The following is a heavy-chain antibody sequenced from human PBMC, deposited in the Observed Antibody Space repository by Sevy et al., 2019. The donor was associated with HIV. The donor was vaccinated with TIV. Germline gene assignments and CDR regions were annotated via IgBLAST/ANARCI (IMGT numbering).Heavy chain of an antibody. J-gene: IGHJ4*02. CDR1: GYTFTGYF. CDR2: FNPSNGDT. Sequence: ASVKVSCKASGYTFTGYFIHWVRQAPGQGLEWMGRFNPSNGDTNFVQKFQGRVTMTRDTSISTAFMELSSLTSDYTAVYYCARETGDYGSGSYHDYWGQGTLVTVSS. V-gene: IGHV1-2*02. CDR3: ARETGDYGSGSYHDY. D-gene: IGHD3-10*01.